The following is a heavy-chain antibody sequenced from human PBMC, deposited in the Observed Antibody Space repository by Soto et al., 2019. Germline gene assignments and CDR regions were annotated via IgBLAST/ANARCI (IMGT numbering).Heavy chain of an antibody. V-gene: IGHV3-7*01. D-gene: IGHD5-12*01. J-gene: IGHJ4*02. CDR1: GFTFSSYW. CDR2: IKQDGSEK. CDR3: ARVNEDIVATIASYFDY. Sequence: GGSLRLSCAASGFTFSSYWMSWVRQAPGKGLEWVANIKQDGSEKYYVDSVKGRFTISRDNAKNSLYLQMNSLRAEDTAVYYCARVNEDIVATIASYFDYWGQGTLVTVSS.